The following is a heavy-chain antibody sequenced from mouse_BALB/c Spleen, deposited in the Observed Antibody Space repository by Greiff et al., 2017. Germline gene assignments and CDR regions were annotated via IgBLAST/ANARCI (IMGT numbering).Heavy chain of an antibody. CDR3: ARAGSLLRPFYFDY. J-gene: IGHJ2*01. Sequence: EVKLVESGGGLVKPGGSLKLSCAASGFTFSDYYMYWVRQTPEKRLEWVATISDGGSYTYYPDSVKGRFTISRDNAKNNLYLQMSSLKSEDTAMYYCARAGSLLRPFYFDYWGQGTTLTVSS. CDR1: GFTFSDYY. V-gene: IGHV5-4*02. D-gene: IGHD1-2*01. CDR2: ISDGGSYT.